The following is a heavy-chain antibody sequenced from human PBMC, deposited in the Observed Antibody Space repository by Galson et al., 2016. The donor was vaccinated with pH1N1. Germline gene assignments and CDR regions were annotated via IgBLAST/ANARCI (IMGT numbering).Heavy chain of an antibody. D-gene: IGHD3-10*01. Sequence: CAISGDSVSSHTSAWTWLRQSPSRGLEWLGRTYYRARWYNNYGVSVAGRISITPDTAKNQFSLQLKSVNPEDKAVYFCARWDHSASYIDVWGQGTLVTVSS. V-gene: IGHV6-1*01. CDR3: ARWDHSASYIDV. J-gene: IGHJ4*02. CDR2: TYYRARWYN. CDR1: GDSVSSHTSA.